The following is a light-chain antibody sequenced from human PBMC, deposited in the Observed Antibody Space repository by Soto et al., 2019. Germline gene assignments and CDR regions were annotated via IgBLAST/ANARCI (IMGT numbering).Light chain of an antibody. CDR2: RND. CDR1: SSNIESNY. Sequence: QAVVTQPPSASGTPGQRVTISCSGSSSNIESNYVYWYQQLPGSAPKLLIYRNDQRPSGVPDRFSGSKSGTSASLAISGLRSEDEADYYCAAWDDSLSALVFGGGTK. V-gene: IGLV1-47*01. CDR3: AAWDDSLSALV. J-gene: IGLJ3*02.